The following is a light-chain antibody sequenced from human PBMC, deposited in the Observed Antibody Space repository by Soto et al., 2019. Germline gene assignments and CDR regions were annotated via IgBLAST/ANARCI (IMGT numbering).Light chain of an antibody. Sequence: DIQMTQSPSSLSASVGDRVTITCRASQGIRKDLGWYQQKPGKAPQRLIYAVSSLHSGVPSRFSGSGSGTEITLTISSLQPEDSATYYCIQHNSYPLTFGGGTKVDIK. CDR1: QGIRKD. CDR2: AVS. V-gene: IGKV1-17*01. J-gene: IGKJ4*01. CDR3: IQHNSYPLT.